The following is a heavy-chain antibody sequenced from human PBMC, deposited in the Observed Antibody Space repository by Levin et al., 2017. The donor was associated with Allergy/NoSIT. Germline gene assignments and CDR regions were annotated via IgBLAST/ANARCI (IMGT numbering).Heavy chain of an antibody. CDR3: ARDRGGWYGGAVDWFDP. CDR1: GFTFSSYW. J-gene: IGHJ5*02. D-gene: IGHD6-19*01. Sequence: PGESLKISCAASGFTFSSYWMSWVRQAPGKGLEWVANIKQDGSEKYYVDSVKGRFTISRDNAKNSLYLQMNSLRAEDTAVYYCARDRGGWYGGAVDWFDPWGQGTLVTVSS. CDR2: IKQDGSEK. V-gene: IGHV3-7*01.